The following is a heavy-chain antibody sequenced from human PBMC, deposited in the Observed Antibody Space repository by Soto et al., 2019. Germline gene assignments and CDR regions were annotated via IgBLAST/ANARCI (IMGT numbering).Heavy chain of an antibody. CDR1: GFAASSHY. Sequence: GSLRLSCVASGFAASSHYMNWVRQAPGKGLEWVSIIYNGGDTYYADSVKGRFTISRDDSKNALYLQMNSLTGEDTAIYYCARDSYMTFWGQGTLVTVSS. D-gene: IGHD1-26*01. CDR3: ARDSYMTF. J-gene: IGHJ4*02. CDR2: IYNGGDT. V-gene: IGHV3-66*01.